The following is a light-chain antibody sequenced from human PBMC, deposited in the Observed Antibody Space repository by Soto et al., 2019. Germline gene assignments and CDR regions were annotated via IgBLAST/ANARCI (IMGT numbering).Light chain of an antibody. CDR3: QQSYSTLFT. V-gene: IGKV1-39*01. Sequence: DLQMTQSPSSLSASVGDRVTITCRASQSISSYLNWYQQKPVKAPKLLIYAASSLQSGVPSRFSGSGSGTDFTLTISSRQPEDFATYYCQQSYSTLFTFGPGTKVDIK. CDR2: AAS. J-gene: IGKJ3*01. CDR1: QSISSY.